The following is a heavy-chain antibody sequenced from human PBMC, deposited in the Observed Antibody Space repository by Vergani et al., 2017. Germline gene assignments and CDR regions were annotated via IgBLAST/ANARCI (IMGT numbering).Heavy chain of an antibody. V-gene: IGHV3-9*01. Sequence: EVQLVESGGGLVQPGRSLRLFCAASGFTLDDYAMHWVRQAPGKGLEWVSGISWNSGSVGYADSVKGRFTISRDNAKNSLYLQMNSLRAEDTAFYYCATPLNSGCRRAGAFDIWGQGTMVTVSS. CDR3: ATPLNSGCRRAGAFDI. D-gene: IGHD5-12*01. J-gene: IGHJ3*02. CDR1: GFTLDDYA. CDR2: ISWNSGSV.